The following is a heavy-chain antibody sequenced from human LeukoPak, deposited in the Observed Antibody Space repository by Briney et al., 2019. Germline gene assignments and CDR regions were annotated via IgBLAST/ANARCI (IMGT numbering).Heavy chain of an antibody. CDR3: ARVDSTEGRLYYHYYMDV. V-gene: IGHV1-2*06. D-gene: IGHD2-2*01. J-gene: IGHJ6*03. Sequence: ASVKVSCKASGYTFTGYYMHWVRQAPGQGLEWMGRINPNSGGTNYAQKFQGRVTMTRDTSISTAYMELSRLRSDDTAVYYCARVDSTEGRLYYHYYMDVWGKGTTVTVSS. CDR2: INPNSGGT. CDR1: GYTFTGYY.